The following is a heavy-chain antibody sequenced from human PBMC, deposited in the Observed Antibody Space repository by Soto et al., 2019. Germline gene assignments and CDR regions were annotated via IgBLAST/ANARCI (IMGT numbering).Heavy chain of an antibody. Sequence: QVKLVESGGGVVLPGGSLRLSCEASGFTFNSYGMYWVRQAPGKGLDWVSHILYDRTKTYYADSVQGRFTISRDNSRNTLYLQMDRMRLEDTAVYFCVKDLAHMADHWGQGTLVIVSS. J-gene: IGHJ4*02. CDR2: ILYDRTKT. CDR1: GFTFNSYG. V-gene: IGHV3-30*18. CDR3: VKDLAHMADH.